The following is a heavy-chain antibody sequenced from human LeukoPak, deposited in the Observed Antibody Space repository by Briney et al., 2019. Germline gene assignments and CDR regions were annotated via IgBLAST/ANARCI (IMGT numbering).Heavy chain of an antibody. J-gene: IGHJ4*02. V-gene: IGHV4-34*01. CDR1: GGSFSGYY. CDR3: ARVSYLEWLPDY. CDR2: INHSGST. D-gene: IGHD3-3*01. Sequence: SETLPLTCAVYGGSFSGYYWSWIRQPPGKGLEWIGEINHSGSTNYNPSLKSRVTISVDTSKNQFSLKLSSVTAADTAVYYCARVSYLEWLPDYWGQGTLVTVSS.